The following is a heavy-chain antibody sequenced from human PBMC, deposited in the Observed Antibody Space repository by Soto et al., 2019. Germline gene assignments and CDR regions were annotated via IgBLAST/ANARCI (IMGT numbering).Heavy chain of an antibody. D-gene: IGHD2-15*01. CDR3: AYLPCSGGSCYWFSFSGMDV. Sequence: QITLKESGPTLVKPTQTLTLTCTFSGFSLSTSGVGVAWIRQPPGKALEWLALIYWDDDKRYRPSLESRLTITKETSKNQVVLTMTNMESVDTATYYCAYLPCSGGSCYWFSFSGMDVWGQGTTVTVSS. CDR1: GFSLSTSGVG. CDR2: IYWDDDK. V-gene: IGHV2-5*02. J-gene: IGHJ6*02.